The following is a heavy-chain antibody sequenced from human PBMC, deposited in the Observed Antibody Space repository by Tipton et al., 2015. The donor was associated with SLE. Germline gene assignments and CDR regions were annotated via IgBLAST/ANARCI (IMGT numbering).Heavy chain of an antibody. CDR2: VFNDGNT. D-gene: IGHD3-3*01. CDR1: GGSISRSNSY. V-gene: IGHV4-39*07. CDR3: ARARSEDAFWREYVNYYYYMDV. Sequence: TLSLTCTVSGGSISRSNSYWGWIRQPPGKGLEWIGSVFNDGNTYDNPSLKSRVTISVDTSKNQFSLKLMSSTAADTAVYYCARARSEDAFWREYVNYYYYMDVWGRGTTVTVSS. J-gene: IGHJ6*03.